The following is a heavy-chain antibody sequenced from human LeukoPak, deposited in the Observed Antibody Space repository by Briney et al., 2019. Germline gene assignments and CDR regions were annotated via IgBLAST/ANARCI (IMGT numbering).Heavy chain of an antibody. V-gene: IGHV4-39*07. D-gene: IGHD1-26*01. CDR2: IYYSGST. Sequence: SETLSLTCTVSGGSISSSSYYWGWIRQPPGKGLEWIGSIYYSGSTYYNPSLKSRVTISVDTSKNQFSLKLSSVTAADTAVYYCARVNRKDRGLVGATIDYWGQGTLVTVSS. J-gene: IGHJ4*02. CDR1: GGSISSSSYY. CDR3: ARVNRKDRGLVGATIDY.